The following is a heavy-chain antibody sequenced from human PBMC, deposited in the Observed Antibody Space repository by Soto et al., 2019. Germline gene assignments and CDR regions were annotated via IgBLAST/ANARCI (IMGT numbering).Heavy chain of an antibody. J-gene: IGHJ4*02. V-gene: IGHV4-39*01. D-gene: IGHD3-9*01. Sequence: SETLSLTCTVSGGSISSSSYYWGWIRQPPGKGLEWIGSIYYSGSTYYNPSLKSRVTISVDTSKNQFSLKLSSVTAADTAVYYCARQDGELRYFDWPRGGGQGTLVTAPQ. CDR1: GGSISSSSYY. CDR2: IYYSGST. CDR3: ARQDGELRYFDWPRG.